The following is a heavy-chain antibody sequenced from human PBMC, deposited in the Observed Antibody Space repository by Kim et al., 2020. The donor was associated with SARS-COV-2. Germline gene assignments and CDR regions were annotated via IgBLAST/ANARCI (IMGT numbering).Heavy chain of an antibody. Sequence: GGSLRLSCAASGFTVSSNYMSWVRQAPGKGLEWVSVIYSGGSTYYADSVKGRFTISRDNSKNTLYLQMNSLRAEDTAVYYCARDLGYDFWSGYSYGMDVWGQGTTVTVSS. V-gene: IGHV3-66*01. J-gene: IGHJ6*02. CDR2: IYSGGST. CDR1: GFTVSSNY. CDR3: ARDLGYDFWSGYSYGMDV. D-gene: IGHD3-3*01.